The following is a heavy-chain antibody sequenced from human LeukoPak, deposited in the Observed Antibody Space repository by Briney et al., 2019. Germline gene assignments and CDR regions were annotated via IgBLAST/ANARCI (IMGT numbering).Heavy chain of an antibody. J-gene: IGHJ6*03. CDR1: GFTFSSYS. CDR2: ISSSSSYI. CDR3: AREPRDYYYYMDV. Sequence: GGSLRLSCAASGFTFSSYSMNWVRQAPGKGLEWVSSISSSSSYIYYADSVKGRFTISRDNAKNSLYLQMNSQRAEDTAVYYCAREPRDYYYYMDVWGKGTTVTVSS. V-gene: IGHV3-21*01.